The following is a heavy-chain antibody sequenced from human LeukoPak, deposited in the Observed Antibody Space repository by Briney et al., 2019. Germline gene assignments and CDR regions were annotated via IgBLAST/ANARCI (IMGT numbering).Heavy chain of an antibody. CDR1: GFTFSSYA. D-gene: IGHD3-22*01. V-gene: IGHV3-23*01. CDR3: AKDWVPNYYDSSGPLGLFGY. Sequence: GSLRLSCAASGFTFSSYAMSWVRQAPGKGLEWVSGISGSGNMTYYPDSVKGRFTISRDNSKNTLYLQMNSLRAEDTAVYYCAKDWVPNYYDSSGPLGLFGYWGQGTLVTVSS. J-gene: IGHJ4*02. CDR2: ISGSGNMT.